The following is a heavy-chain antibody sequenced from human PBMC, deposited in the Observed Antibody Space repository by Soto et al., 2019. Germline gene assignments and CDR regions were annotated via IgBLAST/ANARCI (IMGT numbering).Heavy chain of an antibody. V-gene: IGHV1-69*01. CDR2: LIPAVGIP. J-gene: IGHJ4*02. D-gene: IGHD3-3*01. CDR1: GGTFNSYA. Sequence: QVQLLQSGAEVKKPGSSVRVSCKASGGTFNSYAFSWVRHAPGQGLEWMGGLIPAVGIPNYAQKFQGRVTLSGDASKGTAYMELRGLRSEDSAVYYCASGEGRHLLDYWGQGTRVTVSS. CDR3: ASGEGRHLLDY.